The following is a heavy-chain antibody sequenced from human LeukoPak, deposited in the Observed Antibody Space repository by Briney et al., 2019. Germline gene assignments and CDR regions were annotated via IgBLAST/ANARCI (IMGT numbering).Heavy chain of an antibody. CDR3: ARVRSVGGNPHAFNI. D-gene: IGHD4-23*01. CDR2: ISSRSSTI. Sequence: GGSLRLSCVGSGFIFNEYSLNWVRQAPGKGPEWVSYISSRSSTIYYADSVKGRFTISRDNAKNSLYLQMNSLRVEDTALYYCARVRSVGGNPHAFNIWGQGTMVTVSS. J-gene: IGHJ3*02. V-gene: IGHV3-48*04. CDR1: GFIFNEYS.